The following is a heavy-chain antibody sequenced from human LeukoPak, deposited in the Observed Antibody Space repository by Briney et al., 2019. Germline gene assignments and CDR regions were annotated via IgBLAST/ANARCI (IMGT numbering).Heavy chain of an antibody. V-gene: IGHV1-18*04. CDR3: ARDQTRTVRGLPGP. Sequence: ASVKVSCKASGGTFTSYGISWVRQAPGQGLEWMGWISAYNGNTNYAQKLQGGVTMTTDTSTSTAYMELRSLRSDDTAVYYCARDQTRTVRGLPGPWGQGTLVTVSS. CDR1: GGTFTSYG. J-gene: IGHJ5*02. CDR2: ISAYNGNT. D-gene: IGHD3-10*01.